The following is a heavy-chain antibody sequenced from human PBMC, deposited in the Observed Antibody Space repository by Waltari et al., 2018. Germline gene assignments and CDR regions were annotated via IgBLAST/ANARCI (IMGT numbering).Heavy chain of an antibody. V-gene: IGHV4-39*07. D-gene: IGHD4-17*01. J-gene: IGHJ6*02. CDR3: ARGTSDYGRVGYYYYYGMDV. Sequence: QLQLQESGPGLVKPSETLSLTCTVSGGSISSSSYYWGWIRQPPGKGLEWIGSIYYSESTYYNPALTSRVTVAVDTSKNQFSLKLCYVTAADTAVYYWARGTSDYGRVGYYYYYGMDVWGQGTTVTVSS. CDR1: GGSISSSSYY. CDR2: IYYSEST.